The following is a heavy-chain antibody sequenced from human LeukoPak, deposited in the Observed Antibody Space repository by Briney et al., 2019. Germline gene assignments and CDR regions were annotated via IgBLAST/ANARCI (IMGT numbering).Heavy chain of an antibody. CDR2: IIPIFGTA. J-gene: IGHJ2*01. V-gene: IGHV1-69*13. CDR1: GGTFSSYA. Sequence: GASVKVSCKASGGTFSSYAISWVRQAPGQGLEWMGGIIPIFGTANYAQKFQGRVTITADESTSTAYMELSSLRSEDTAVYYCARERGRGSYPPNWYFDLWGRGTLVTVSS. D-gene: IGHD1-26*01. CDR3: ARERGRGSYPPNWYFDL.